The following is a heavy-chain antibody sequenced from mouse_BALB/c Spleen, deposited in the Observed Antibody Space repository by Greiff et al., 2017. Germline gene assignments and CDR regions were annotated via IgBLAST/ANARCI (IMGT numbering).Heavy chain of an antibody. J-gene: IGHJ4*01. CDR2: INPYNGDT. D-gene: IGHD3-1*01. V-gene: IGHV1-37*01. Sequence: VQLQQSGPELVKPGASVKISCKASGYSFTGYFMNSVKQSHGKSLEWIGRINPYNGDTFSNQKFKGKATLTVDKSSITAHMELLSLTSEDSAVYYCGRSGHMDYWGQGTSVTVSS. CDR1: GYSFTGYF. CDR3: GRSGHMDY.